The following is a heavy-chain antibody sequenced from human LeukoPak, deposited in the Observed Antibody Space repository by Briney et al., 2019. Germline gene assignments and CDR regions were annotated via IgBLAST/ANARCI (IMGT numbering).Heavy chain of an antibody. CDR2: IYPGDSDT. V-gene: IGHV5-51*01. CDR3: ARLWAHCSSTSCYTSYYYYYYMDV. D-gene: IGHD2-2*02. Sequence: GESLKISCRGSGYRFTSYWIGWVSQMPGKGLEWMGIIYPGDSDTRYSPSFQGQVTISADKSISTAYLQWSSLKASDTAMYYCARLWAHCSSTSCYTSYYYYYYMDVWGKGTTDTVSS. J-gene: IGHJ6*03. CDR1: GYRFTSYW.